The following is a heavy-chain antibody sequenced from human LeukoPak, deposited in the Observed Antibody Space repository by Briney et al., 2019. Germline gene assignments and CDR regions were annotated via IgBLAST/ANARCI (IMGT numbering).Heavy chain of an antibody. CDR3: ATDSPRLYRYTGAFSY. CDR2: INPDSGGT. J-gene: IGHJ4*02. Sequence: GASVKVSCKASGYTFTGYSMHWVRQAPGQGLEWMGYINPDSGGTNYVQRFQGRVTMTRDTSISTAYMELSRLRSDDTAVYYCATDSPRLYRYTGAFSYWGQGTLVTVSS. CDR1: GYTFTGYS. D-gene: IGHD3-16*02. V-gene: IGHV1-2*02.